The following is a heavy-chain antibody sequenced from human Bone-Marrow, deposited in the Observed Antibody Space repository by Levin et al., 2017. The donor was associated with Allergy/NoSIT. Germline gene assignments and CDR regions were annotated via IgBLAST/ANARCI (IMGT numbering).Heavy chain of an antibody. CDR1: GGSITSYY. CDR2: IFHSGST. J-gene: IGHJ4*02. CDR3: AALTGTTDLSRIDY. D-gene: IGHD1-7*01. V-gene: IGHV4-4*09. Sequence: SQTLSLTCSVSGGSITSYYWTWIRRPPGKGLEWIGHIFHSGSTNFNASLRSRVSISIDTSKNQFSLELNSVTTADTAVYYCAALTGTTDLSRIDYWGQGTLVTVSS.